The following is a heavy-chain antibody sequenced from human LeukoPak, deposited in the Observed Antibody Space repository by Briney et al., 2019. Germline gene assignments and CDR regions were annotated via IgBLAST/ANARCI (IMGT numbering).Heavy chain of an antibody. J-gene: IGHJ4*02. D-gene: IGHD1-1*01. CDR2: ISSSSSTI. CDR3: ARDLTTGPPDYFDY. CDR1: GFTFSSYS. Sequence: PGGSLRLSCAASGFTFSSYSMNWVRQAPGKGLEWVSYISSSSSTIYYADSVKGRFTISRDNAKNSLYLQMNSLRAEDTAVYYCARDLTTGPPDYFDYWGQGTLVTVSS. V-gene: IGHV3-48*04.